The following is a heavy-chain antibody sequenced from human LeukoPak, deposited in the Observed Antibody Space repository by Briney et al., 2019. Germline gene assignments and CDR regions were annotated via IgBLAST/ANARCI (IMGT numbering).Heavy chain of an antibody. Sequence: GGSLRLSCAASGFTFSSYTLHWVRQAPGKGLEWVSAISGSGGSTYYADSVKGRFTISRDNSKNTVYLQMNTLRAEDTAVYYCAKDYPLDYWGQGALVTVSS. CDR2: ISGSGGST. CDR3: AKDYPLDY. V-gene: IGHV3-23*01. CDR1: GFTFSSYT. J-gene: IGHJ4*02.